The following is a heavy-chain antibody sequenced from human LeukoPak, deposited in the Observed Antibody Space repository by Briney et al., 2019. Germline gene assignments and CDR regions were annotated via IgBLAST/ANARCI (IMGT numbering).Heavy chain of an antibody. D-gene: IGHD5-18*01. CDR2: INPSGGNT. CDR1: GYTFTSYY. J-gene: IGHJ5*02. Sequence: AASVKVSCKASGYTFTSYYMHWVRQAPGQGLEWMGIINPSGGNTNYAQKFQGRVTMTRGMSTSTVYMELSSLRSEDTAMYYCARALPHRRLMDTTMEQHWFDPWGQGTLVSVSS. CDR3: ARALPHRRLMDTTMEQHWFDP. V-gene: IGHV1-46*01.